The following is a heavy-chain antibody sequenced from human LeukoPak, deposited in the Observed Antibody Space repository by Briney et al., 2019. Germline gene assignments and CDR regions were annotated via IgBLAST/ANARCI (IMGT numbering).Heavy chain of an antibody. V-gene: IGHV3-9*01. Sequence: GRSLRLSCAASGFTFDDYAMHWVRQAPGKGLEWVSGISWNSGSIGYADSVKGRFTISRDNAKNSLYLQMNSLRTEDTALYYCAKDHDGSAFALDYWGQGTLVTVSS. CDR2: ISWNSGSI. CDR3: AKDHDGSAFALDY. CDR1: GFTFDDYA. D-gene: IGHD3-22*01. J-gene: IGHJ4*02.